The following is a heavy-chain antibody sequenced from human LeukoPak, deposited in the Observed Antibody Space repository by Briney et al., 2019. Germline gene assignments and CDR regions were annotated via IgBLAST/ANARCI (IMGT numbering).Heavy chain of an antibody. V-gene: IGHV4-39*07. CDR2: IYYSGST. Sequence: SETLSLTCTVSGGSISSSSYYWGWIRQPPGKGLEWIGSIYYSGSTYYNPSLKSRVTISVDTSKNQFSLKLSSVTAADTAVYYCAGSMVRAASYFDYWGQGTLVTVSS. D-gene: IGHD3-10*01. J-gene: IGHJ4*02. CDR3: AGSMVRAASYFDY. CDR1: GGSISSSSYY.